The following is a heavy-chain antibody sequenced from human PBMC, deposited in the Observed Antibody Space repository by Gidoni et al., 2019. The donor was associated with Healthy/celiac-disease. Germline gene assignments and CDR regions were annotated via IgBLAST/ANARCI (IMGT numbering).Heavy chain of an antibody. J-gene: IGHJ6*02. D-gene: IGHD1-26*01. CDR1: GFSPSTSGMC. CDR2: IDWDDDK. V-gene: IGHV2-70*01. Sequence: QVTLRESGPALVKPTQTLTLTCPFSGFSPSTSGMCVSWIRQPPGKALEWLALIDWDDDKYYSTSLKTRLTISKDTSKNQVVLTMTNMDPVDTATYYCARIRGVGATGYYYGMDVWGQGTTVTVSS. CDR3: ARIRGVGATGYYYGMDV.